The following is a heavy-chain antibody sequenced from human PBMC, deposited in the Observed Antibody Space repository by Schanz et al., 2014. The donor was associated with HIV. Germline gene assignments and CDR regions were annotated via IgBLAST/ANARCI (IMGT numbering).Heavy chain of an antibody. V-gene: IGHV3-72*01. CDR3: SRVVTRWFGEPHYGMDV. Sequence: PGGSLRLSCTTSGFIFSDHFMGWVRQAPGKGLEWVARSRVKSDSYATEYAASVTGRFTISRDDSKSIAYLQVNSLKTEDTAVYYCSRVVTRWFGEPHYGMDVWGQGTTVTVSS. CDR2: SRVKSDSYAT. CDR1: GFIFSDHF. J-gene: IGHJ6*02. D-gene: IGHD3-10*01.